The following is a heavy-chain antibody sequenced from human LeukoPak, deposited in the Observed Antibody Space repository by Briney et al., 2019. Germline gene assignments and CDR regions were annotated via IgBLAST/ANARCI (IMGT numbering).Heavy chain of an antibody. CDR2: ISSSSTYI. D-gene: IGHD2-15*01. V-gene: IGHV3-21*01. Sequence: TGRCLRPSCAPAASTFTSYTTNCDSHPPRDWLEWVSSISSSSTYINHADSVKGPFTLSRHNPKHSLYLPMSSVRTEQTGVYVCVRGYCSGGRCYFLVDHWGQGTLVTVSS. CDR3: VRGYCSGGRCYFLVDH. J-gene: IGHJ4*02. CDR1: ASTFTSYT.